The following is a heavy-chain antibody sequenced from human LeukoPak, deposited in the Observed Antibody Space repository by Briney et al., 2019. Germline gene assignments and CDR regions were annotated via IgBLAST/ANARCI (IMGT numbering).Heavy chain of an antibody. Sequence: GGSLRLSCAASGFTVSSNYMSWVRQAPGKGLEWVSVIYSGGSTYYADSVEGRFTISRDNSKNTLYLQMNSLRAEDTAVYYCASSMIRGDTDAFDIWGQGTMVTVSS. CDR2: IYSGGST. CDR3: ASSMIRGDTDAFDI. CDR1: GFTVSSNY. V-gene: IGHV3-53*05. J-gene: IGHJ3*02. D-gene: IGHD3-10*01.